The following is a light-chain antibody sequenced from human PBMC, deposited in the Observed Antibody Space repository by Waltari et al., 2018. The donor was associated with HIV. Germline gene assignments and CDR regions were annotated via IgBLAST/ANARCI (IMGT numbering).Light chain of an antibody. J-gene: IGLJ2*01. CDR3: SSYAGGYNLV. CDR2: EVT. Sequence: QSALTQPPSASGSPGQSVTISCTGTSSDVGGYNFVSWYQQHPSKAPKLVIYEVTNRPSGVPDRFFGSKSGNTASLTVSGLQAEDEADYYCSSYAGGYNLVFGGGTKLTVL. CDR1: SSDVGGYNF. V-gene: IGLV2-8*01.